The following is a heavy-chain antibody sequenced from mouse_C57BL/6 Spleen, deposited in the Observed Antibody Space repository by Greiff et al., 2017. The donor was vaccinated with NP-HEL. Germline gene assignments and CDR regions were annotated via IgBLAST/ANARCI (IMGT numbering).Heavy chain of an antibody. Sequence: ESGPGLVKPSQSLSLTCSVTGYSITSGYYWNWIRQFPGNKLEWMGYISYDGSNNYNPSLKNRISITRDTSKNQFFLKLNSVTTEDTATYYCARAYYGSPYFDYWGQGTTLTVSS. CDR1: GYSITSGYY. CDR2: ISYDGSN. J-gene: IGHJ2*01. CDR3: ARAYYGSPYFDY. D-gene: IGHD1-1*01. V-gene: IGHV3-6*01.